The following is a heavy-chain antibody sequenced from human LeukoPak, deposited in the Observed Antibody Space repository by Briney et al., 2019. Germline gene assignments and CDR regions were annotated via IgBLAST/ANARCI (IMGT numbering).Heavy chain of an antibody. CDR2: VSTSGVGT. CDR1: GFTFSSFA. D-gene: IGHD3-16*01. Sequence: GGSLRLSCAASGFTFSSFAMSWIRQAPGKGLEWVSSVSTSGVGTYYADSVRGRFTISRDNSKNTVFLQMNSLRAEDSAVYYYAKDYAVGSIDYWGQGTLVTVSS. J-gene: IGHJ4*02. CDR3: AKDYAVGSIDY. V-gene: IGHV3-23*01.